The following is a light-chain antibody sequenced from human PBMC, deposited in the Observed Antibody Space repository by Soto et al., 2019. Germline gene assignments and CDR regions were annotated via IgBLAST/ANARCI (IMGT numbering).Light chain of an antibody. J-gene: IGKJ1*01. CDR3: QHYKFFPWT. Sequence: IQLTQSKSSLSASVGDRVTITCRASQTISSWLAWYQQKPGEVPKVLIYKVSNLQRGVPSRFSGSGSGTEFTLTISGRQPDDFATYYCQHYKFFPWTFGQGTKVDI. CDR1: QTISSW. CDR2: KVS. V-gene: IGKV1-5*03.